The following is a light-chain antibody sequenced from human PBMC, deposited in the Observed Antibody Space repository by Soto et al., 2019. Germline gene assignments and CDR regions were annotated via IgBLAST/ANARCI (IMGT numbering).Light chain of an antibody. J-gene: IGKJ3*01. CDR1: QSVSSY. V-gene: IGKV3-11*01. Sequence: EIVLTQSPATLSLSPGERATLSCRASQSVSSYLAWYQQKPGQAPRLLIYDASNRATGIPARFSGSGSGTDFTLPISSLEPEDFEVYYCQQRSNSFTFGPGNKVDI. CDR3: QQRSNSFT. CDR2: DAS.